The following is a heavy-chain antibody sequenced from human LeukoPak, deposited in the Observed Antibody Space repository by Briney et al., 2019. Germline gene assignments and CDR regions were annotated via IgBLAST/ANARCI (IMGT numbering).Heavy chain of an antibody. CDR1: GGSISSSSYY. D-gene: IGHD6-19*01. Sequence: PSETLSLTCTVSGGSISSSSYYWGWIRQPPGKGLEWIGNIYYSGSTYYNPSLKTRVTISVDTSKNQFSLKLSSVTAADTAVYYCARGWYSSAWYHFDYWGQGTLVTVSS. CDR3: ARGWYSSAWYHFDY. J-gene: IGHJ4*02. CDR2: IYYSGST. V-gene: IGHV4-39*07.